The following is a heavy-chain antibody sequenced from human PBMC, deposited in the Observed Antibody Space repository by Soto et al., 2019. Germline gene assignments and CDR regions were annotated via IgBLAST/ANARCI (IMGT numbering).Heavy chain of an antibody. D-gene: IGHD2-21*01. CDR1: GYTFTGYY. Sequence: ASVKVSCKASGYTFTGYYVHWVREAPGQGLEWMGWVNPETGGTSYAQKFQGRVTLSRDTSINTAYLELSSLRFDDAAVYFCARERFQVISDGMDVWGQGTTVTVSS. CDR3: ARERFQVISDGMDV. CDR2: VNPETGGT. J-gene: IGHJ6*02. V-gene: IGHV1-2*02.